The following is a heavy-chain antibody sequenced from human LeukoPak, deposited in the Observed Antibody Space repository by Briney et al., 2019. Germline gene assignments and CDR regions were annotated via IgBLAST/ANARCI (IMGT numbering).Heavy chain of an antibody. V-gene: IGHV1-2*02. J-gene: IGHJ4*02. CDR2: INPNSGGT. Sequence: ASVKVSCKASGYTFTCYYMHWVRQAPGQGLEWMGWINPNSGGTNYAQKFQGRVTMTRDTSISTAYMELSRLRSDDTAVYYCARLRYYYDSSGYFFDYWGQGTLVTVSS. CDR1: GYTFTCYY. D-gene: IGHD3-22*01. CDR3: ARLRYYYDSSGYFFDY.